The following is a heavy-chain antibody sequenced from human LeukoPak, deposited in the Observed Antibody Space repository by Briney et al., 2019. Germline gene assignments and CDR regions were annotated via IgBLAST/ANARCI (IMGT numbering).Heavy chain of an antibody. J-gene: IGHJ4*02. D-gene: IGHD4/OR15-4a*01. Sequence: GGSPRLSCGASGFTFSSFGMHWVRQAPGKGLEWVAVIWYDGSLKFYGDSVKGRFTISRDNSKNMLYLQMNSLRAEDTAVYYCAKGNFGANSGVDSWGQGTLVTVSS. CDR2: IWYDGSLK. CDR1: GFTFSSFG. V-gene: IGHV3-33*06. CDR3: AKGNFGANSGVDS.